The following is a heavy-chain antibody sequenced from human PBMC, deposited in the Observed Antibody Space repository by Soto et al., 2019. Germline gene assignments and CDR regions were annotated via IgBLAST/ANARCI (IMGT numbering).Heavy chain of an antibody. Sequence: GKGLEWVSSISSSSSYIYYADSVKGRFTIPRDNAKNSLYLQMNSLRAEDTAVYYCARVDFFSRGRYAKYYYGMVV. CDR3: ARVDFFSRGRYAKYYYGMVV. J-gene: IGHJ6*01. CDR2: ISSSSSYI. D-gene: IGHD3-3*01. V-gene: IGHV3-21*01.